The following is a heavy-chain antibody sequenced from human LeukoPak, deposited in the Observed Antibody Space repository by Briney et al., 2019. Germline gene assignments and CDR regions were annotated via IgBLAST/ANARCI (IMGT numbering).Heavy chain of an antibody. Sequence: SETLSLTCTVSNDSISSGDYYWIWIRQPPGKGLEWIGYIFHRGGTSYNPSLKSRILFSVDTSQNQFSLKLNSVTAADTAVYYCVREILYCSGGSCYRGPFDNWGQGTLVTVSA. J-gene: IGHJ4*02. D-gene: IGHD2-15*01. CDR2: IFHRGGT. CDR3: VREILYCSGGSCYRGPFDN. CDR1: NDSISSGDYY. V-gene: IGHV4-30-4*01.